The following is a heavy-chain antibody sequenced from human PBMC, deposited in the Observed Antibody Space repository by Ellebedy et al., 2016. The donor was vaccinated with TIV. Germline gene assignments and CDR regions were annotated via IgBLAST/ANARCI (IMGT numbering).Heavy chain of an antibody. CDR2: IYYSGST. D-gene: IGHD4-23*01. Sequence: SETLSLTCTVSGGSIRSYYWSWIRQPPGKGLEWIGYIYYSGSTNYNPSLKSRVTISVDTSKNQFSLKLSSVTDADTAVYYCARGNDQNWYDPWGHGILVTVSS. J-gene: IGHJ5*02. CDR1: GGSIRSYY. CDR3: ARGNDQNWYDP. V-gene: IGHV4-59*12.